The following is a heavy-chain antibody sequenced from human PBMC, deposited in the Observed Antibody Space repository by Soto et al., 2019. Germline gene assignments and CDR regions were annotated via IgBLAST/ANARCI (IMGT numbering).Heavy chain of an antibody. CDR2: IIPIFGTA. V-gene: IGHV1-69*13. CDR1: GGTFSSYA. J-gene: IGHJ5*02. D-gene: IGHD5-12*01. CDR3: ARLERGYRGYGQTNWFDP. Sequence: ASVKVSCKASGGTFSSYAISWVRQAPGQGLEWMGGIIPIFGTAKYAQKFQGRVTLTADESTSTAYMELSSLRSEDTAVYYCARLERGYRGYGQTNWFDPWGQGTLVTVSS.